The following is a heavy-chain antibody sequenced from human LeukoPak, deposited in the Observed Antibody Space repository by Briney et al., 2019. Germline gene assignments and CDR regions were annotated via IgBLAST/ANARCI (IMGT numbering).Heavy chain of an antibody. J-gene: IGHJ4*02. CDR2: IYYTGST. Sequence: PSDTLTLTCTVSGGSISRDYWGWIRQPQGKGLEWIGYIYYTGSTNCNPSLRSRVTMSVDTSKNQFSLNLHSVTAADTAVYFCAKYLTIGGNSYGFDYWGQGALVTVSS. V-gene: IGHV4-59*08. CDR3: AKYLTIGGNSYGFDY. D-gene: IGHD5-18*01. CDR1: GGSISRDY.